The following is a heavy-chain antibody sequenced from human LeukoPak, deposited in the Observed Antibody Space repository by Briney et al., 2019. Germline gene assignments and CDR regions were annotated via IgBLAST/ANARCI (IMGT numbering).Heavy chain of an antibody. D-gene: IGHD6-13*01. CDR1: GGSISSYY. V-gene: IGHV4-59*08. CDR2: IYYSGGT. J-gene: IGHJ4*02. Sequence: LETLSLTCTVSGGSISSYYWSWIRQPPGKGLEWIGYIYYSGGTNYNPSLKSRVTISVDTSKNQFSLKVNFTAADTAVYYCARVDSSFWYFFDYWGQGTLVTVSS. CDR3: ARVDSSFWYFFDY.